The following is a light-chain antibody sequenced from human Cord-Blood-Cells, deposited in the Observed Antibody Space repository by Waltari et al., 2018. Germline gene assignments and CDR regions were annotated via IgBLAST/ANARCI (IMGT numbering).Light chain of an antibody. V-gene: IGKV1-33*01. CDR2: DAS. CDR1: QDISNY. J-gene: IGKJ1*01. Sequence: DIQMTQSPSSLSASVGDRVTITCQASQDISNYLNWYQQKPGKAPKLLIYDASNLETGVPSRCRGSVAGTDFTFTISSLQPEDISTYYCQQYDNLPRTFGQGTKVEIK. CDR3: QQYDNLPRT.